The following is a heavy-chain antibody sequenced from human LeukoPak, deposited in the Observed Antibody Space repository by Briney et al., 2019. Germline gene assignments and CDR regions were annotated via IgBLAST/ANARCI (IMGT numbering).Heavy chain of an antibody. CDR1: GGTFSSYA. V-gene: IGHV1-69*13. D-gene: IGHD4-17*01. Sequence: ASVKVTCKASGGTFSSYAISWVRQAPGQGLEWMGGIIPIFGTANYAQKFQGRVTITADESTSTAYMELSSLRSEDTAVYYCARLYGDYDWFDPWGQGTLVTVSS. CDR2: IIPIFGTA. J-gene: IGHJ5*02. CDR3: ARLYGDYDWFDP.